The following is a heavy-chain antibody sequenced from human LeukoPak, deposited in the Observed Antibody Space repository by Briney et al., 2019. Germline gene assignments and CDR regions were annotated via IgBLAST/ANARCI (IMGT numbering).Heavy chain of an antibody. J-gene: IGHJ4*02. CDR2: INHSGST. Sequence: SSETLSLTCAVYGGSFSGYYWSCIRQPPGKGLEWIGEINHSGSTNYNPSLKSRVTISVDTSKNQFSLKLNSVTAADTAVYYCARGRAYYDILTGYWGYFDYWGQGTLVTVSS. CDR1: GGSFSGYY. CDR3: ARGRAYYDILTGYWGYFDY. D-gene: IGHD3-9*01. V-gene: IGHV4-34*01.